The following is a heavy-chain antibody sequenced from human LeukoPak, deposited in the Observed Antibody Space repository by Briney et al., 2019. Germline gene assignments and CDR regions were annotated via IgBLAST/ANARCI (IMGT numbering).Heavy chain of an antibody. CDR1: GGSISSYY. V-gene: IGHV4-59*08. J-gene: IGHJ4*02. D-gene: IGHD2/OR15-2a*01. CDR2: ISDIGSI. CDR3: AGHHPRNTVDF. Sequence: SETLSLTCTVSGGSISSYYWSWIRQPPGKGLEWIAYISDIGSINYNPSLKSRVTISLDTSENQFSLKLSSVTAADTAVYYCAGHHPRNTVDFWGQGTLVTVSS.